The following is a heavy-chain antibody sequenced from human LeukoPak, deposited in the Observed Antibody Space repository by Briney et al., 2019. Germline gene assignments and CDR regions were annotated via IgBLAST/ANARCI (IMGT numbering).Heavy chain of an antibody. Sequence: SLTLSLTCAISGDSVSSNSAAWNWIRQSPSRGLEWLGRTYYRSTWYTDYAASVKSRISISPDTSKNQFSLHLSSVTPDDTAVYYCARERYSSGWYTHGTYYFDYWGQGTLVTVSS. V-gene: IGHV6-1*01. CDR2: TYYRSTWYT. D-gene: IGHD6-19*01. CDR3: ARERYSSGWYTHGTYYFDY. CDR1: GDSVSSNSAA. J-gene: IGHJ4*02.